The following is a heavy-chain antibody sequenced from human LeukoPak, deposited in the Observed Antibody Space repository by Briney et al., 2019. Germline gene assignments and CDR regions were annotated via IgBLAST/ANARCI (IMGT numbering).Heavy chain of an antibody. J-gene: IGHJ4*02. CDR2: IKQDGSEK. CDR1: GFSFSTYW. D-gene: IGHD6-13*01. CDR3: ARDSGEGAAAVYYFAY. V-gene: IGHV3-7*01. Sequence: PGGSLRLSCAASGFSFSTYWMSWVRQAPGKGLEWVANIKQDGSEKYYVDSVKGRFTISRDNAKNSLYLQMNSLRAEDTAVYYCARDSGEGAAAVYYFAYWGQGTLVTVS.